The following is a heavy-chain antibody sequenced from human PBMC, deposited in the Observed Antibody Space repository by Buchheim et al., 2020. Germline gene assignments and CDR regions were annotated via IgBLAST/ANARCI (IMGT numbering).Heavy chain of an antibody. Sequence: EVQLLESGGGLVQPGGSLRLPCAVSGFTFSSYAMSWVRQAPGKGLEWVSGISGSSVSTNYADSAKGRFTISRDNSKKTVYLQMNSLRAEDTAVYYCAKVGYGDRYYFDSWGRGTL. V-gene: IGHV3-23*01. CDR2: ISGSSVST. CDR3: AKVGYGDRYYFDS. CDR1: GFTFSSYA. D-gene: IGHD5-12*01. J-gene: IGHJ4*02.